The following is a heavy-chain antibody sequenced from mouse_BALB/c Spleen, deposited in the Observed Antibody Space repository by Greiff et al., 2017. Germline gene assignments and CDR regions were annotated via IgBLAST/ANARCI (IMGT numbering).Heavy chain of an antibody. CDR1: GFTFSDYY. V-gene: IGHV5-4*02. CDR3: AREVGSTMITTGAMDY. CDR2: ISDGGSYT. Sequence: EVQRVESGGGLVKPGGSLKLSCAASGFTFSDYYMYWVRQTPEKRLEWVATISDGGSYTYYPDSVKGRFTISRDNAKNNLYLQMSSLKSEDTAMYYCAREVGSTMITTGAMDYWGQGTSVTVSS. J-gene: IGHJ4*01. D-gene: IGHD2-4*01.